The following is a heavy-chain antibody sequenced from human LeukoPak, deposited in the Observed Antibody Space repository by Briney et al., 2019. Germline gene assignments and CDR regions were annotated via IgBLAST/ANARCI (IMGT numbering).Heavy chain of an antibody. D-gene: IGHD3-9*01. V-gene: IGHV1-2*02. J-gene: IGHJ6*03. CDR2: INPNSGGT. CDR1: GGTFSSYA. Sequence: ASVKVSCKASGGTFSSYATSWVRQAPGQGLEWMGWINPNSGGTNYAQKFQGRVTMTRDTSISTAYMELSRLRSDDTAVYYCARDYYDILTGYYYYYYYMDVWGKGTTVTISS. CDR3: ARDYYDILTGYYYYYYYMDV.